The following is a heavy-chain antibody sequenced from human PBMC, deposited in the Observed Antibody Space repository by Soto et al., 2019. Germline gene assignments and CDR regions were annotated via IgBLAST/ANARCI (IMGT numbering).Heavy chain of an antibody. V-gene: IGHV4-34*01. J-gene: IGHJ6*02. CDR2: INHSGST. CDR3: ARVTAAGTGYYYYYGMDV. CDR1: GGSFSGYY. Sequence: PSETLSLTCAVYGGSFSGYYWSWIRQPPGKGLEWIGEINHSGSTNYNPSLKSRVTISVDTSKNQFSLKLSSVTAADTAVYYCARVTAAGTGYYYYYGMDVWGQGTTVTVSS. D-gene: IGHD6-13*01.